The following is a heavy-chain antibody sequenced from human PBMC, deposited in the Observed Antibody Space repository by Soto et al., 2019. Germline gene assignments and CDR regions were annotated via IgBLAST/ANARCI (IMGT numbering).Heavy chain of an antibody. Sequence: EVQLVESGGGLVQPGRSLRLSCAASGFTFDDYAMHWVRQAPGKGLEWVSGISWNSGSIGYADSVKGRFTISRDNAKNSLYLQMNSLRAEDTALYYCAKARTYSYYYGMDVWGQGTTVTVSS. CDR1: GFTFDDYA. CDR3: AKARTYSYYYGMDV. V-gene: IGHV3-9*01. J-gene: IGHJ6*02. CDR2: ISWNSGSI.